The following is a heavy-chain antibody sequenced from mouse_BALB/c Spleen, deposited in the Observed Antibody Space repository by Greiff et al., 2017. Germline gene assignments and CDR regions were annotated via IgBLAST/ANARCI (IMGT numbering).Heavy chain of an antibody. V-gene: IGHV2-6-5*01. J-gene: IGHJ4*01. CDR2: IWGGGST. D-gene: IGHD2-12*01. CDR3: AKHGDYSYDVRYAMDY. CDR1: GFSLTDYG. Sequence: VQRVESGPGLVAPSQCLSITCTVSGFSLTDYGVSWIRQPPGKGLEWLGVIWGGGSTYYNSALKSRLSTSKDNSNSEVFLKMNSLQTDDTAMYYCAKHGDYSYDVRYAMDYWGQGTTVTVSS.